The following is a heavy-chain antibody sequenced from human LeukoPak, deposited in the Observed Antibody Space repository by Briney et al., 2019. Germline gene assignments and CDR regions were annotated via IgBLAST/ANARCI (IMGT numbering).Heavy chain of an antibody. CDR3: ARKDCSGGSCYSDFDY. Sequence: SETLSLTCAVYGGSLSGYYWSWIGQPPGKGLEWNGEINHSGSTNYNPSLKSRVTISVDTSKNQFSLKLSSVTAADTAVYYCARKDCSGGSCYSDFDYWDQGTLVTVSS. CDR1: GGSLSGYY. D-gene: IGHD2-15*01. J-gene: IGHJ4*02. CDR2: INHSGST. V-gene: IGHV4-34*01.